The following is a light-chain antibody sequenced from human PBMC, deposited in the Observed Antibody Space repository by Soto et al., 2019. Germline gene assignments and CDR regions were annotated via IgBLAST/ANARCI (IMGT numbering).Light chain of an antibody. CDR1: QSLIHSDGNTY. CDR2: EVS. V-gene: IGKV2-30*02. CDR3: MQGTHWPWT. J-gene: IGKJ1*01. Sequence: DVVMTQSPLSLPVTLGQPASISCRSSQSLIHSDGNTYLSSFQQLPGQSPRCLIYEVSDRDSGVPDRFTGSVSGTDFTLKISRVEAEDVGVYYCMQGTHWPWTFGQGTEVEIK.